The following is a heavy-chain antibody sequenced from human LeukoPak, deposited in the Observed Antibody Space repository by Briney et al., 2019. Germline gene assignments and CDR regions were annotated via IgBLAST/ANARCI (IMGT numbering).Heavy chain of an antibody. CDR3: AKDPRGHDYGGSHFDY. CDR1: GFTFSSYA. CDR2: ISGSGGST. V-gene: IGHV3-23*01. J-gene: IGHJ4*02. D-gene: IGHD4-23*01. Sequence: PGGSLRLSCAASGFTFSSYAMSWVRQAPGEGLEWVSAISGSGGSTYYADSVKGRFTISRDNSKNTLYLQMNSLRAEDTAVYYCAKDPRGHDYGGSHFDYWGQGTLVTVSS.